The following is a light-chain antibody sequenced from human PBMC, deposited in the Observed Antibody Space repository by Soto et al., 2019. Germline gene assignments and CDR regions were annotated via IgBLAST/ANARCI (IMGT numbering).Light chain of an antibody. CDR1: QSSSSW. V-gene: IGKV1-5*03. Sequence: DLQMTQSPSTLSASVGDRVTITCRANQSSSSWLAWYQQKPGKAPKLLFYEASSLERGVPSRFSGSESGTEFTLTISSLQPDDFAIYYCQQYNSYPWTFGQGTKVEIK. J-gene: IGKJ1*01. CDR2: EAS. CDR3: QQYNSYPWT.